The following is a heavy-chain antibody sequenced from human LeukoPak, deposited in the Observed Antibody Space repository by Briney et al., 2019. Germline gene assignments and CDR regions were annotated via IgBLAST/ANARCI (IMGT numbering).Heavy chain of an antibody. D-gene: IGHD3-16*01. J-gene: IGHJ6*02. CDR1: GFTFSSYA. V-gene: IGHV3-23*01. CDR3: AREGGYQYYYAMDV. Sequence: GGSLRLSCAASGFTFSSYAMMWLRQAPGKGLEWVSAISGGGGTTLYADSVKGRFTISRDNAKNSLYLQMSSLRAEDAAVYYCAREGGYQYYYAMDVWGQGTTVTVSS. CDR2: ISGGGGTT.